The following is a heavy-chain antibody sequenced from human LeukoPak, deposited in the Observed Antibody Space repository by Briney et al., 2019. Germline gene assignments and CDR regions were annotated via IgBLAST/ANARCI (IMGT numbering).Heavy chain of an antibody. CDR3: ARGNGWYYY. Sequence: SETLSLTCTVSGGSMSSHYWSWIRQPPGKGLEWIGYIYYSGSTNYNPSLKSRLTISVDTSKNQFSLKLSSLTAADTAIYYCARGNGWYYYWGQGTLVTVSS. V-gene: IGHV4-59*11. D-gene: IGHD6-19*01. CDR2: IYYSGST. CDR1: GGSMSSHY. J-gene: IGHJ4*02.